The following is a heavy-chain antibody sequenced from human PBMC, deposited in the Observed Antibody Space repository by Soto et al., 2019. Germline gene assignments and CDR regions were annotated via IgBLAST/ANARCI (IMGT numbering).Heavy chain of an antibody. J-gene: IGHJ3*02. V-gene: IGHV2-70*01. Sequence: SLSTSGMCVSWIRQPPGKALEWLALIDWDDDKYYSTSLKTRLTISKDTSKNQVVLTMTNMDPVDTATYYCARGYYYDSSGYYYNDAFDIWGQGTMVTVSS. CDR3: ARGYYYDSSGYYYNDAFDI. D-gene: IGHD3-22*01. CDR1: SLSTSGMC. CDR2: IDWDDDK.